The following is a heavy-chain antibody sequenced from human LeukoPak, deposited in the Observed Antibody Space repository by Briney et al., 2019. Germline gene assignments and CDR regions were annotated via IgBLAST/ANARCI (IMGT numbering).Heavy chain of an antibody. J-gene: IGHJ3*02. D-gene: IGHD5-24*01. Sequence: ASVKVSCKASGYTFTGYYMHWVRQAPGQGLEWMGWISPNSGGTNYAQKFQGRVTMTRDTSISTAYMELSRLKSDDTAVYYCARAQFTDAFDIWGQGTMVTVSS. CDR1: GYTFTGYY. CDR2: ISPNSGGT. CDR3: ARAQFTDAFDI. V-gene: IGHV1-2*02.